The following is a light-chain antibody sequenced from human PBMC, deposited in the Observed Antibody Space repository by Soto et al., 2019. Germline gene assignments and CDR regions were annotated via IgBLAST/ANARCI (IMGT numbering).Light chain of an antibody. CDR1: SSNIGGNT. CDR3: AAWDDRLNGPV. J-gene: IGLJ1*01. Sequence: QSVLTQPPSASGTPGQRVTISCSGSSSNIGGNTVNWYQQLPGTAPKLLIYGNNQRPSGVPERFSGSKSATSASLAISGLQSEDEADYYCAAWDDRLNGPVFGTGTKVTVL. CDR2: GNN. V-gene: IGLV1-44*01.